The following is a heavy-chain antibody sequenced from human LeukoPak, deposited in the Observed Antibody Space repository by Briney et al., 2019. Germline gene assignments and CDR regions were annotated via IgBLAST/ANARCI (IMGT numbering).Heavy chain of an antibody. CDR2: FYYSGST. V-gene: IGHV4-30-4*07. Sequence: SETLSLTCAVSGGSISRGGYSWSWIRQPPGKGLEWIGYFYYSGSTYYNPSLKSRVTISVDTSKNQFSLKLSSVTAADTAVYYCARGHIVLMVYATRRYPKFDPWGQGTLVTVSS. CDR1: GGSISRGGYS. CDR3: ARGHIVLMVYATRRYPKFDP. J-gene: IGHJ5*02. D-gene: IGHD2-8*01.